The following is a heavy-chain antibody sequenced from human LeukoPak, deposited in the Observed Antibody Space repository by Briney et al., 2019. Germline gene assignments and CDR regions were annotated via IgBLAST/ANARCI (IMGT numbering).Heavy chain of an antibody. Sequence: QPGGSLRPSCAASGFTSKNYRIHWVRQAPGKGLEWVAVISYDGRRKHYADPVKGRFTISRDNSKNTLYLQVNNLRFEDTAVYFCLKDRGYNFSAILPWRQETTVTVSS. J-gene: IGHJ6*01. D-gene: IGHD1-20*01. V-gene: IGHV3-30*18. CDR2: ISYDGRRK. CDR1: GFTSKNYR. CDR3: LKDRGYNFSAILP.